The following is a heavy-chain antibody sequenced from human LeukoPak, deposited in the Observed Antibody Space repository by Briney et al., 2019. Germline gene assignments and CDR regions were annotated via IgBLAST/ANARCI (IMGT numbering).Heavy chain of an antibody. CDR1: GGYISSHY. CDR3: ARGGSIAARPYYYYMDV. CDR2: IYYSGST. V-gene: IGHV4-59*11. J-gene: IGHJ6*03. D-gene: IGHD6-6*01. Sequence: SETLSLTCTVHGGYISSHYWSWIRQPPGKGLEWIGYIYYSGSTNYNPSLKSRVTISVDTSKNQFSLKLSSVTAADTAVYYCARGGSIAARPYYYYMDVGGKGTRVTVSS.